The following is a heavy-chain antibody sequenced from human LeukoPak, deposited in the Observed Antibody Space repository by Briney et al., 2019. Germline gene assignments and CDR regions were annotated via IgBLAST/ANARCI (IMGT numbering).Heavy chain of an antibody. J-gene: IGHJ3*02. D-gene: IGHD3-22*01. CDR2: ISSSGSTT. Sequence: GGSLRLSCAASGFTFSDYYMSWIRQAPGKGLEWVSYISSSGSTTYYADSVKGRFTISRDNAKNSLYLQMNSLRAEDTAVYYCARYDSSGYYRLTDAFDIWGQGTMVTVSS. CDR1: GFTFSDYY. V-gene: IGHV3-11*04. CDR3: ARYDSSGYYRLTDAFDI.